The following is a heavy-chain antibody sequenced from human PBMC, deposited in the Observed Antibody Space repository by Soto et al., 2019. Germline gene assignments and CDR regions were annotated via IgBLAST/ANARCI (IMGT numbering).Heavy chain of an antibody. CDR3: ARGRGVRGSIIITYYYYGLDV. J-gene: IGHJ6*02. Sequence: QVQLQQWGAGLLKPSETLSLTCAVYGGSFSGYYRSWIRQPPGKGLEWIGEINHSGDTNYNPSLKSRVTISVDTSKNQFSRKLTSVTAADTAVYYCARGRGVRGSIIITYYYYGLDVWGQGTTVTVSS. CDR2: INHSGDT. CDR1: GGSFSGYY. V-gene: IGHV4-34*02. D-gene: IGHD3-10*01.